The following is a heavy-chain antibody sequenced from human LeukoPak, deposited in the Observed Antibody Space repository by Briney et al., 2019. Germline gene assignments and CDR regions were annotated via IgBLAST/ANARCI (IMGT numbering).Heavy chain of an antibody. D-gene: IGHD2-15*01. CDR1: GFTFSSYS. Sequence: QSGGSLRLSCAASGFTFSSYSMSWVRQAPGKGLEWVSAISGSGGSTYYADSVKGRFTISRDNSKNTLYLQMNSLRAEDTAVYYCAKDRRYCSGGSCFYFDYWGQGTLVTVSS. J-gene: IGHJ4*02. CDR3: AKDRRYCSGGSCFYFDY. V-gene: IGHV3-23*01. CDR2: ISGSGGST.